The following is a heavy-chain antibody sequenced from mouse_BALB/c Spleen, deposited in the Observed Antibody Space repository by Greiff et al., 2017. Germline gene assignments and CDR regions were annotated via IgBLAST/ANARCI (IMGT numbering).Heavy chain of an antibody. Sequence: EVKLVESGGGLVQPGGSLKLSCAASGFTFSSYTMSWVRQTPEKRLEWVAYISNGGGSTYYPDTVKGRFTISRDNAKNTLYLQMSSLKSDDTAMYYCARYGNYDAMDYWGQGTSVTVSS. D-gene: IGHD2-10*02. J-gene: IGHJ4*01. V-gene: IGHV5-12-2*01. CDR2: ISNGGGST. CDR3: ARYGNYDAMDY. CDR1: GFTFSSYT.